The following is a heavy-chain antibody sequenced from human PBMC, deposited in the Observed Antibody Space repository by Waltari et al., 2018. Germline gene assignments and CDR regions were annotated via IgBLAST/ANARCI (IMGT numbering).Heavy chain of an antibody. J-gene: IGHJ3*02. CDR2: IYYSGST. V-gene: IGHV4-59*01. CDR3: ARDRSRYDILTGWGPDAFDI. Sequence: QVQLQESGPGLVKPSETLSLTCTVSGGSISSYYWSWIRQPPGKGLEWIGYIYYSGSTNYNPYLKSRVTISVDTSKNQFSLKLSSVTAADTAVYYCARDRSRYDILTGWGPDAFDIWGQGTMVTVSS. D-gene: IGHD3-9*01. CDR1: GGSISSYY.